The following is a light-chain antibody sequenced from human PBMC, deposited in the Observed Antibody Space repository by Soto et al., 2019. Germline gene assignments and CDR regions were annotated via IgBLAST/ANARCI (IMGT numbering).Light chain of an antibody. CDR3: QQYGSSPRT. CDR1: QSISTY. V-gene: IGKV3-20*01. CDR2: GAS. J-gene: IGKJ1*01. Sequence: TQSPSTLSASVGDRVTITFRASQSISTYLAWYQQKPGQAPRLLIYGASTRATGIPDRFSGSGSGTDFTLTISRLEPEDFAVYYCQQYGSSPRTFGQGTKVDIK.